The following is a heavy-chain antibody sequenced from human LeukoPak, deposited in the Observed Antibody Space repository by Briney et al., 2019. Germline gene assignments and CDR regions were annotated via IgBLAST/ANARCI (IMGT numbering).Heavy chain of an antibody. V-gene: IGHV3-9*01. CDR1: GFTFDDYA. CDR2: ISWNSGSI. J-gene: IGHJ4*02. Sequence: GRSLRLSCAASGFTFDDYAMHWVRQAPGKGLEWVSGISWNSGSIGYADSVKGRFTISRDNAENTLYMEVNNLRAEDTGLYYCAREDALERLQWGQGTLVTVSS. D-gene: IGHD6-25*01. CDR3: AREDALERLQ.